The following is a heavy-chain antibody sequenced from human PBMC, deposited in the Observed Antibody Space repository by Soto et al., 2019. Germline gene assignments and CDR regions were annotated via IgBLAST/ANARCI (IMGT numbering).Heavy chain of an antibody. Sequence: PSETLSLTWTVSGGSITTGVYYWIWIRQLPGKGLEWIGHMYYSESTYYNPSLKSRVSIPLDTSKNQFSLKLSFVTAADTAMYYCARTKCSGGSCYSWSLDYWGQGTPVTVSS. J-gene: IGHJ4*02. V-gene: IGHV4-31*02. CDR1: GGSITTGVYY. CDR2: MYYSEST. CDR3: ARTKCSGGSCYSWSLDY. D-gene: IGHD2-15*01.